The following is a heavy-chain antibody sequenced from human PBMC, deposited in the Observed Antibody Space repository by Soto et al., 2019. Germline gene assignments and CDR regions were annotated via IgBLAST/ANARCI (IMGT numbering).Heavy chain of an antibody. J-gene: IGHJ5*02. CDR1: GVSISDYY. V-gene: IGHV4-59*08. CDR2: IYYTGST. Sequence: QVQLQESGPGLVKPSETLSLTCTVSGVSISDYYWSWIRQPPGKGLEWIGYIYYTGSTNYNPSLKSRVTISVDTSKKQFSLKLNSVTAADTAVYYCATQRLCSGGNCWHWFDPWGQGTLVTVSS. CDR3: ATQRLCSGGNCWHWFDP. D-gene: IGHD2-15*01.